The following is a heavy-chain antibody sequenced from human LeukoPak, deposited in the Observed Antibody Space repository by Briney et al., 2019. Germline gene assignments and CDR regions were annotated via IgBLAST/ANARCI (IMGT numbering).Heavy chain of an antibody. CDR3: ARRTDRSFWYLDY. CDR2: IYPGDSDT. J-gene: IGHJ4*02. V-gene: IGHV5-51*01. Sequence: GESLQISSKGSGYSFTNYWIGCVRQMPGKGLEWMGIIYPGDSDTRYSPSFQGQVTISADKSISTAYLQWSSLKAADTAIYYCARRTDRSFWYLDYWGQGTLVIVSS. CDR1: GYSFTNYW.